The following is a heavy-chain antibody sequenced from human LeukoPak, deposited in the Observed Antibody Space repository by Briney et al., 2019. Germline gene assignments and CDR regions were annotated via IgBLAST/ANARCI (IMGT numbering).Heavy chain of an antibody. V-gene: IGHV1-18*01. CDR1: GYTFTSYG. CDR2: ISAYNGNT. Sequence: ASVKVSCKASGYTFTSYGISWVRQAPGQGLEWMGWISAYNGNTNYAQNLQGRVTMTRNTSISTAYMELSSLRSEDTAVYYCARFVQVAGTRYFDYWGQGTLVTVSS. D-gene: IGHD6-19*01. CDR3: ARFVQVAGTRYFDY. J-gene: IGHJ4*02.